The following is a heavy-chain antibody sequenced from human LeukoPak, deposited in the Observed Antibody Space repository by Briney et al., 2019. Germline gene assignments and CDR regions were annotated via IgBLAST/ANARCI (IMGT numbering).Heavy chain of an antibody. CDR1: GFTFSSYA. V-gene: IGHV3-23*01. CDR3: AKKVGLVSAPLYYFDV. J-gene: IGHJ4*02. Sequence: PGGSLRLSCAASGFTFSSYAMSWVRQAPGKGLEWVSAISGPGGSWDYADSVKGRFTISRDNSKNTLFLQMNSLRAEDTAIYYCAKKVGLVSAPLYYFDVCGQGTLVTVSS. CDR2: ISGPGGSW. D-gene: IGHD5/OR15-5a*01.